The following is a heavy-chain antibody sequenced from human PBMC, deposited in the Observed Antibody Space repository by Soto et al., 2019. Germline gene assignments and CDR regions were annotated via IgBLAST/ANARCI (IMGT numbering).Heavy chain of an antibody. V-gene: IGHV4-34*01. D-gene: IGHD3-3*01. CDR1: GGSFSGYY. CDR2: INHSGST. CDR3: ARKDKYYDFWSGP. J-gene: IGHJ4*02. Sequence: PSETLSLTCAVYGGSFSGYYWSWIRQPPGKGLEWIGEINHSGSTNYNPSLKSRVTISVDTSKNQFSLKLSSVTAADTAVYYCARKDKYYDFWSGPWGQGTLVTVSS.